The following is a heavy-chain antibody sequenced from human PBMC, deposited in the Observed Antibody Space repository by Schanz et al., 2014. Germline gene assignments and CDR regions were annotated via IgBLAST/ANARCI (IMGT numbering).Heavy chain of an antibody. V-gene: IGHV3-33*06. CDR1: GFTFSAYG. D-gene: IGHD4-17*01. J-gene: IGHJ3*02. CDR3: AKDPHRDYGGKPQAFDI. CDR2: IWYDGNNK. Sequence: VQLVESGGGLVQPGGSLRLSRAASGFTFSAYGMHWVRQAPGEGLEWVAVIWYDGNNKYYADSVKGRFTISRDNSKNTLYLQMNSLRAEDTALYYCAKDPHRDYGGKPQAFDIWGQGTMVTVSS.